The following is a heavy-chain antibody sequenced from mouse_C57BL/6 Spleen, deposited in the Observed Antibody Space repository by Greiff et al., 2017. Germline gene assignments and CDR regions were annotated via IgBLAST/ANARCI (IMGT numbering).Heavy chain of an antibody. D-gene: IGHD1-1*01. CDR1: GYAFSSYW. J-gene: IGHJ1*03. CDR3: ARYHYYGRGYFDV. Sequence: QVQLKQSGAELVKPGASVKISCKASGYAFSSYWMNWVKQRPGKGLEWIGQIYPGDGDTNYNGKFKGKATLTADKSSSTAYMQLSSLTSEDSAVYFCARYHYYGRGYFDVWGTGTTVTVSS. CDR2: IYPGDGDT. V-gene: IGHV1-80*01.